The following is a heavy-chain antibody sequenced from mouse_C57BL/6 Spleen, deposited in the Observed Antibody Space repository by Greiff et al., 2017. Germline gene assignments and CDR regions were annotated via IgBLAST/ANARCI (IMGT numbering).Heavy chain of an antibody. CDR1: GYAFSSYW. CDR2: IYPGDGDT. V-gene: IGHV1-80*01. CDR3: ARFTTVVAYYLDY. Sequence: VQLQQSGAELVKPGASVKISCKASGYAFSSYWMNWVKQRPGKGLEWIGQIYPGDGDTNYNGKFKGKATLTADKSSSTAYLQLSSLTSEDSAVYFCARFTTVVAYYLDYWGQGTTLTVSS. D-gene: IGHD1-1*01. J-gene: IGHJ2*01.